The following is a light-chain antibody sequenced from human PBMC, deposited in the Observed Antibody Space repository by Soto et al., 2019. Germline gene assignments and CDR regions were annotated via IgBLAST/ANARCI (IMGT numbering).Light chain of an antibody. J-gene: IGLJ3*02. CDR3: CVCATTYTYV. V-gene: IGLV2-11*01. CDR1: SSDVGGYNF. CDR2: DVN. Sequence: QSALTQPRSVSGSPGQSVTISCTGTSSDVGGYNFVSWYQQHPGKAPKLIIYDVNKRPSGVPYRFSGSKSDNTASLTISGLQAEDEADYYCCVCATTYTYVFGGGTKVTVL.